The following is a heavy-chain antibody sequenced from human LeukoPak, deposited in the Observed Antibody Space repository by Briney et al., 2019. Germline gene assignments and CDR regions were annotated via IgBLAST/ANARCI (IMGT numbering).Heavy chain of an antibody. CDR3: AATGLKIVVPAGIQPLGFDP. D-gene: IGHD2-2*01. V-gene: IGHV1-58*01. Sequence: AVKVSCEASGFTFSDSAVQWVRQARGQRLEWIGWIVVGSGDTNYAQKFQERVTITRDLSTSTTYMELSSLRSEDTAVYYCAATGLKIVVPAGIQPLGFDPWGQRTLVNVSS. CDR1: GFTFSDSA. J-gene: IGHJ5*02. CDR2: IVVGSGDT.